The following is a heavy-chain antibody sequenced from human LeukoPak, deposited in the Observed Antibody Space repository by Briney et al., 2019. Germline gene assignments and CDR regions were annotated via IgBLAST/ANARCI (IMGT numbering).Heavy chain of an antibody. V-gene: IGHV3-30*18. CDR2: ISYDGSNK. Sequence: GGSLRLFCAASGFTFSSYGMHWVRQAPGKGLEWVAVISYDGSNKYYADSVKGRFTISRDNSKNTLYLQMNSLRAEDTAVYYCAKARRVGFSSSPGINWFDPWGQGTLVTVSS. D-gene: IGHD6-6*01. CDR1: GFTFSSYG. CDR3: AKARRVGFSSSPGINWFDP. J-gene: IGHJ5*02.